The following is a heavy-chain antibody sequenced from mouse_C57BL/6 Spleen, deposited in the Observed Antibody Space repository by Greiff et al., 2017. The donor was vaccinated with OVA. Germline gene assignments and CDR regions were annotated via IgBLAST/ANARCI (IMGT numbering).Heavy chain of an antibody. CDR3: ARVVGDYDYAMDY. CDR1: GYTFTSYG. CDR2: IYPRSGNT. D-gene: IGHD2-4*01. Sequence: VQLQQSGAELARPGASVKLSCKASGYTFTSYGISWVKQRTGQGLEWIGEIYPRSGNTYYNEKFKGKATLTADKSSSTAYMELRSLTSEDSAVYFCARVVGDYDYAMDYWGQGTSVTVSS. J-gene: IGHJ4*01. V-gene: IGHV1-81*01.